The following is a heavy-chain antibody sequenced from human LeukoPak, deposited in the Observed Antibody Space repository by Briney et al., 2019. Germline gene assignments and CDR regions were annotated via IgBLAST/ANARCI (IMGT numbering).Heavy chain of an antibody. Sequence: PGGSLRLSCEVSGFTFTDYWMIWVRQAPGKGPDWVASIRQDGSEKTYVDSVKGRFTISRDNTKNSLSLQLNGLRAEDTAVYYCARDGTAAGLYFDLWGQGTLVTVSS. J-gene: IGHJ4*01. V-gene: IGHV3-7*01. CDR2: IRQDGSEK. CDR1: GFTFTDYW. D-gene: IGHD6-13*01. CDR3: ARDGTAAGLYFDL.